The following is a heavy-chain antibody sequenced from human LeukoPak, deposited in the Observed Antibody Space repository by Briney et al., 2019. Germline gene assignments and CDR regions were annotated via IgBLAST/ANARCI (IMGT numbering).Heavy chain of an antibody. J-gene: IGHJ5*02. V-gene: IGHV1-18*01. CDR1: GYTFTSYG. CDR3: ARDPAVVWYRLPLAGFAP. D-gene: IGHD2-2*01. CDR2: ISAYNGNT. Sequence: GASVKVSCKASGYTFTSYGISWVRQAPGQGLEWMGWISAYNGNTNYAQKLQGRVTMTTDTSTSTAYMELRSLRSDDTAVYYCARDPAVVWYRLPLAGFAPGGQEPLVTVSS.